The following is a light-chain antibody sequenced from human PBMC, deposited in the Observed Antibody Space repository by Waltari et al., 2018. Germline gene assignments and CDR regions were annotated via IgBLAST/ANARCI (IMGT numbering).Light chain of an antibody. Sequence: QSALTQPASVSGSPGQSITISCTGTRSDVGGYNYVPWYQQHPGKAPKFMIYDVSQRPSGVSNRFSGSKSGNTASLTISGLQAEDEADYYCSSYTSNNIWVFGGGTKLTVL. CDR1: RSDVGGYNY. J-gene: IGLJ3*02. V-gene: IGLV2-14*01. CDR2: DVS. CDR3: SSYTSNNIWV.